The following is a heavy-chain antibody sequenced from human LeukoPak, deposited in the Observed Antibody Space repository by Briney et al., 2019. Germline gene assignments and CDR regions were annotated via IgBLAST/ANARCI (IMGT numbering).Heavy chain of an antibody. CDR1: GFTVSSNY. CDR2: IYSGGST. Sequence: GGSLRLSCAASGFTVSSNYMSWVRQAPGKGLEWVSIIYSGGSTYYADSVKGRFTISRDNSKNTLYLQMNSLRAEDTAVYYCAKAVGYSSSYLGYWGQGTLVTVSS. V-gene: IGHV3-66*02. J-gene: IGHJ4*02. CDR3: AKAVGYSSSYLGY. D-gene: IGHD6-13*01.